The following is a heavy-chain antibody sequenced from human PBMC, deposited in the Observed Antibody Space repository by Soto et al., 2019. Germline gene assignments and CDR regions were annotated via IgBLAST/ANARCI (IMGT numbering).Heavy chain of an antibody. CDR2: IIPVFGVA. V-gene: IGHV1-69*01. J-gene: IGHJ6*02. Sequence: QVQLVQSGAEVMKPGSSVKVSCKASGGTFSSYAITWLRQAPGQGLEWVGGIIPVFGVAKYSQNFQGRVTITADESTNTAYMELRSLRSEDTAVYYCARANRFHAGDYYFGMDVWGQGTTVTVSS. CDR3: ARANRFHAGDYYFGMDV. CDR1: GGTFSSYA. D-gene: IGHD3-16*02.